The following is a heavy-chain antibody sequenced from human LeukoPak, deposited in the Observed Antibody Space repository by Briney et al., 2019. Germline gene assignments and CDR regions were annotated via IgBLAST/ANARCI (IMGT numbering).Heavy chain of an antibody. J-gene: IGHJ4*02. D-gene: IGHD3-22*01. CDR3: ARLPDYYDNSDYYPF. CDR1: GGSISSYY. V-gene: IGHV4-59*08. Sequence: SETLSLTCTVSGGSISSYYCNWIRRPPGKGLEWIGYIYYSGGTYYNPSLKSRVTMSLDTSKNQFSLKLSSVTAADTAVYYCARLPDYYDNSDYYPFWGQGTLVTVSS. CDR2: IYYSGGT.